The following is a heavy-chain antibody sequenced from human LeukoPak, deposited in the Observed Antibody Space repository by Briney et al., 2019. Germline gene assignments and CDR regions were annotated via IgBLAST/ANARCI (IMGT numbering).Heavy chain of an antibody. CDR3: ARDGGSGILD. Sequence: GGSLRLSCAASGFTFSSYWMHWVRQVPGKGLVWVSRINGDGRSTSYADSVKGRFTISRDNAKNSLSLLMNSLRAEDTAVYYCARDGGSGILDWGQGTLVTVSS. V-gene: IGHV3-74*01. D-gene: IGHD3-10*01. CDR2: INGDGRST. CDR1: GFTFSSYW. J-gene: IGHJ4*02.